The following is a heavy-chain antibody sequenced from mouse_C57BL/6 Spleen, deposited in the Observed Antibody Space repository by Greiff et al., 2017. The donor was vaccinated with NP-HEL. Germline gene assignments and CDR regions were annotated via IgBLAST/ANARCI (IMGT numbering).Heavy chain of an antibody. J-gene: IGHJ3*01. Sequence: QVHVKQPGAELVKPGASVKLSCKASGYTFTSYWMHWVKQRPGRGLEWIGRIDPNSGGTKYNEKFKSKATLTVDKPSSTAYMQLSSLTSEDSAVYYCAGGYDFQAWFAYWGQGTLVTVSA. D-gene: IGHD2-4*01. CDR3: AGGYDFQAWFAY. CDR2: IDPNSGGT. V-gene: IGHV1-72*01. CDR1: GYTFTSYW.